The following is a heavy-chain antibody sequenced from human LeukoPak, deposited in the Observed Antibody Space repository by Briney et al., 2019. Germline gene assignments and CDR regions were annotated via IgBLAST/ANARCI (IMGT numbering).Heavy chain of an antibody. CDR1: GGTFSSYA. D-gene: IGHD3-3*01. CDR2: IIPIFGTA. J-gene: IGHJ5*02. Sequence: SVKVSCKASGGTFSSYAISWVRQAPGQGLEWMGGIIPIFGTANYAQKFQGRVTITADESTSTAYMELSSLRSEDTAVYYCARWVVGVGSNWFDPWGQGTLVTVSS. V-gene: IGHV1-69*13. CDR3: ARWVVGVGSNWFDP.